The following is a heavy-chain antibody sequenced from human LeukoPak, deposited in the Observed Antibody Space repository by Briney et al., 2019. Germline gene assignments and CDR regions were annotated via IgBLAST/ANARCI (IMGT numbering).Heavy chain of an antibody. CDR3: ARDQNPASGVPPLDH. J-gene: IGHJ4*02. Sequence: GGSLSLSCAASGFSFSSYSFNWVRQAPGKGLEWVSSISSNNVYIYYADSVKGRFSITRDNAKNSLYLQMSSLRADDTAVYYCARDQNPASGVPPLDHWGQGTLVTVSS. CDR1: GFSFSSYS. V-gene: IGHV3-21*01. CDR2: ISSNNVYI. D-gene: IGHD2-8*01.